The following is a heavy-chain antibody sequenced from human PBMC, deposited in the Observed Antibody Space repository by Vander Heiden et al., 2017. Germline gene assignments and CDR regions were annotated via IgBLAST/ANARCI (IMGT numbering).Heavy chain of an antibody. CDR2: IYYSGST. V-gene: IGHV4-59*08. CDR3: ARDSSGWFFDY. D-gene: IGHD6-19*01. Sequence: QVQLQESRPGLVQPPETLSLTRTVPGGSISSYSWSWIRQPPGKGLEWIGYIYYSGSTNYNPSLKRRVTISVDTSKNQFSLKLSSVTAADTAVYYCARDSSGWFFDYWGQGTLVTVSS. J-gene: IGHJ4*02. CDR1: GGSISSYS.